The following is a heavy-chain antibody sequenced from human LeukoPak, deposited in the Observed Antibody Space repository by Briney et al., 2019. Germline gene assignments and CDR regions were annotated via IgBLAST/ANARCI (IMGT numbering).Heavy chain of an antibody. D-gene: IGHD2-21*01. CDR2: ISRSSGTV. V-gene: IGHV3-11*01. CDR3: VREAKMTNIL. CDR1: GFTFSDYY. J-gene: IGHJ4*02. Sequence: GGSLRLSCAASGFTFSDYYMTWIRQAPGKGLEWVSHISRSSGTVYYADSVQGRFTVSRDNGKKSLYLQMSYLRAEDTAVYYCVREAKMTNILWGQGTLVTVSS.